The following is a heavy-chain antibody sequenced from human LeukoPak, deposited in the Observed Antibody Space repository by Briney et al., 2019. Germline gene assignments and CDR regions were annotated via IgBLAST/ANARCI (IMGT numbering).Heavy chain of an antibody. CDR1: GDTFDSYN. CDR3: ARDFYIKDCSGGRCRFDL. V-gene: IGHV1-69*05. J-gene: IGHJ5*02. Sequence: ASVKVSCRASGDTFDSYNINWVRQAPGQGLEWMGRIIPKFGTTDFAQKFQGRITITTDESTSTGYMELTSLTSEDTAVYYCARDFYIKDCSGGRCRFDLWGQGTLVTVSS. D-gene: IGHD2-15*01. CDR2: IIPKFGTT.